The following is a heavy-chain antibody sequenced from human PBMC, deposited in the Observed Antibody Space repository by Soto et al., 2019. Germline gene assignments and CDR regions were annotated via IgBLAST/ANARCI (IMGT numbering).Heavy chain of an antibody. CDR3: AKDRPIRKPGPDYFDY. V-gene: IGHV3-23*01. CDR1: EFTFSSYA. D-gene: IGHD3-3*02. Sequence: GSLRLSCAASEFTFSSYAMSWVRQAPGKGLEWVSAISGSGGSTYYADSVKGRFTISRDNSKNTLYLQMNSLRAEDTAVYYCAKDRPIRKPGPDYFDYWGQGTLVTAPQ. J-gene: IGHJ4*02. CDR2: ISGSGGST.